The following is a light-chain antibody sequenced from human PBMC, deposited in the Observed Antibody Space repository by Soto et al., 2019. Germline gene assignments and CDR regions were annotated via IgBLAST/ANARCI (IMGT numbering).Light chain of an antibody. CDR3: CSYATSTTVV. CDR1: SSDVGSYNL. CDR2: EGS. J-gene: IGLJ2*01. Sequence: QSALTQPASVSGSPGQSITISCTGTSSDVGSYNLVSWYQQYPGKAPKLMIYEGSKRPSGVSNRFSGSKSGNTASLTISGLQAEDEADYYCCSYATSTTVVFGGGTKLTVL. V-gene: IGLV2-23*01.